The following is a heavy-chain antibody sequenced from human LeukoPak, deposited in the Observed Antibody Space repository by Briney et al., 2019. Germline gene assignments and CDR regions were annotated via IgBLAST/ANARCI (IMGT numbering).Heavy chain of an antibody. V-gene: IGHV4-39*01. D-gene: IGHD1-26*01. CDR2: ILYTGRT. J-gene: IGHJ4*02. CDR1: GDSISSSRFY. CDR3: ARRDVGATIDY. Sequence: SETLTLTCTVSGDSISSSRFYWAWIRQPPGKGLEWFGSILYTGRTFYNPSLKSRVTISVDTSKNQYSLRLGSVTASDTAVYYCARRDVGATIDYWGQETLVTVSS.